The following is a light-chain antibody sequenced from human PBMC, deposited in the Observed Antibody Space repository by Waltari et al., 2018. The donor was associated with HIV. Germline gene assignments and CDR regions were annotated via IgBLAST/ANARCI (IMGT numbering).Light chain of an antibody. CDR1: SSNIGDNY. V-gene: IGLV1-51*01. CDR2: DND. J-gene: IGLJ1*01. CDR3: GTWDSSLNGYYV. Sequence: GQKVTISCSGSSSNIGDNYVSWYQQLPGSAPKLLIYDNDKRPSGIPDRFSGAKSGTSASLGITGLQTGDEAHYYCGTWDSSLNGYYVFGTGTKVTVL.